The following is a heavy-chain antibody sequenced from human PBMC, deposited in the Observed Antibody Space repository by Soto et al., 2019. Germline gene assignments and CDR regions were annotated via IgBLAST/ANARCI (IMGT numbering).Heavy chain of an antibody. CDR2: ISAYNGNT. D-gene: IGHD3-3*01. Sequence: QVPLVQSGAEVKKPGASVKDSCKASGYTFPSYGISWVRQAPGQGLERMGWISAYNGNTNYAQKLQGRVTMTTDTSPSTAYMELSSLRSDDTAVYYCARIIAIFGVAPEGYNWFDPWGQGTLVTVSS. CDR1: GYTFPSYG. CDR3: ARIIAIFGVAPEGYNWFDP. J-gene: IGHJ5*02. V-gene: IGHV1-18*01.